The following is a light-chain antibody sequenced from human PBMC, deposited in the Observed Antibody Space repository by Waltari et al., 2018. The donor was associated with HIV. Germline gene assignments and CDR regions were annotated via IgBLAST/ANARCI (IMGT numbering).Light chain of an antibody. Sequence: EIVLTQSPGTLSLSPGERATLSCRASQSVSSSYLAWYQQKPGQAPRLLIYGASSSATAIPDRFSCSASATDFTLPISRLEPEDFAVYYCQQYGSSPGFTFGPGTKVDIK. CDR2: GAS. V-gene: IGKV3-20*01. CDR1: QSVSSSY. J-gene: IGKJ3*01. CDR3: QQYGSSPGFT.